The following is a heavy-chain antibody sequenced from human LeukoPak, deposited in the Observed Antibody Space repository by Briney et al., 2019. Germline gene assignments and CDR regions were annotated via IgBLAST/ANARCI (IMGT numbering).Heavy chain of an antibody. CDR1: NGSFSGYY. CDR3: AREARGLFY. J-gene: IGHJ4*02. Sequence: SETLSLTCAVYNGSFSGYYWTWIRQPPGKGLEWIGEIKHSGRTTYTPSLKSRVSISVDPSKNQFSLKLSSVTAADTAMYYCAREARGLFYWGRGTLVTVSS. CDR2: IKHSGRT. D-gene: IGHD3/OR15-3a*01. V-gene: IGHV4-34*01.